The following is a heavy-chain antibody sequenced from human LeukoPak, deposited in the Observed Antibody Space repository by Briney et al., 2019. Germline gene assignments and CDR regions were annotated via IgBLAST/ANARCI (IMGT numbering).Heavy chain of an antibody. J-gene: IGHJ3*02. CDR2: IYHSGST. Sequence: SETLSLTCTVSGGSISSGGYYWSWIRQSPGKGLEWIGYIYHSGSTYYNPSLKSRVTMSVARSKYQFSLNLSSVTAADTAVYYCARRPQARMGAFDIWGQGTMVTVSS. CDR1: GGSISSGGYY. D-gene: IGHD2-8*01. V-gene: IGHV4-30-2*02. CDR3: ARRPQARMGAFDI.